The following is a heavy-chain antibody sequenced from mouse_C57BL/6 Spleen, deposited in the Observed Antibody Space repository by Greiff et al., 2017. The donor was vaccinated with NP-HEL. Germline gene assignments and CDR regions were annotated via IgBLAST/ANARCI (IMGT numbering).Heavy chain of an antibody. CDR1: GFNIKDYY. CDR2: IDPEDGDT. D-gene: IGHD3-2*02. V-gene: IGHV14-1*01. J-gene: IGHJ3*01. Sequence: EVKLMESGAELVRPGASVKLSCTASGFNIKDYYMHWVKQRPEQGLEWIGRIDPEDGDTEYAPKFQGKATMTADTSSNTAYLQLSSLTSEDTAVYYCTTGELRLRGSRAYWGQGTLVTVSA. CDR3: TTGELRLRGSRAY.